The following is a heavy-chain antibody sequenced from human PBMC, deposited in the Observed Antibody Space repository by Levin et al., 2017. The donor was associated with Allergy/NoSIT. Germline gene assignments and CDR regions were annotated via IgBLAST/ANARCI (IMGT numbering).Heavy chain of an antibody. V-gene: IGHV4-34*01. D-gene: IGHD2-8*01. J-gene: IGHJ4*02. CDR3: AREALGSCTNGGCRGYYFDY. CDR2: INHSGST. Sequence: SETLSLTCAVYGGSLSGYYWNWIRQSPGKGLEWIGEINHSGSTNYNPSLKSRVTISVDTSKNQFSLKLSSVTAADTAVYYCAREALGSCTNGGCRGYYFDYWGQGTLVTVSS. CDR1: GGSLSGYY.